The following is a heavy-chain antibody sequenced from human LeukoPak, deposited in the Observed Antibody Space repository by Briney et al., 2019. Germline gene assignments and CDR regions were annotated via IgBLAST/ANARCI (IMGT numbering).Heavy chain of an antibody. J-gene: IGHJ5*02. Sequence: PSETLSLTCSVSGYSIRTGFYWAWIRQSPGKGPEWIGSVFESGSTDYNWPLKGRVALSVDTSKNQYSLNLTSLTSADTAVYYCARGGLGYCTTSSCHSRLPLDRWVRAILVTVSS. D-gene: IGHD2-2*01. CDR2: VFESGST. CDR3: ARGGLGYCTTSSCHSRLPLDR. CDR1: GYSIRTGFY. V-gene: IGHV4-38-2*02.